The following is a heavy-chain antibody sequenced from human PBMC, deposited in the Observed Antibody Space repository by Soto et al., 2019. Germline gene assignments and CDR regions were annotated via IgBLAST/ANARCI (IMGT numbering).Heavy chain of an antibody. CDR2: IIPMYGPA. V-gene: IGHV1-69*01. CDR1: GGTFSSYA. J-gene: IGHJ5*02. CDR3: ARVTSMVRGVIDGWGDP. Sequence: QVPLVQSGAEVKKPGSSVTVSCKASGGTFSSYAIHWVRQAPGQGLEWMGGIIPMYGPAKYAQRFQGRVTITADESTTTVYMELTSLTSPDTAVYYCARVTSMVRGVIDGWGDPVGHGTLVTVSS. D-gene: IGHD3-10*01.